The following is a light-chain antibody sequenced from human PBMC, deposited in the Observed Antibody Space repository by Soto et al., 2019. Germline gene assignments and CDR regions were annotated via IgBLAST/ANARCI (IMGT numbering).Light chain of an antibody. CDR2: GAS. V-gene: IGKV1-39*01. CDR1: QNIRSF. Sequence: DIQMTQSPASLSASVGDRVTITCRASQNIRSFLNWYQQKPGKAPKLLIYGASCLQIEVPSRFSGSGSGTEFTLSVTSLQPEDFASYDGQQSYYSPWAFGPGTKVEVK. J-gene: IGKJ1*01. CDR3: QQSYYSPWA.